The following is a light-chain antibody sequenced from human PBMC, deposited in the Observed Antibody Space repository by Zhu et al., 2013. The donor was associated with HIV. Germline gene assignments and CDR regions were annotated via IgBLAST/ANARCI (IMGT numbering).Light chain of an antibody. V-gene: IGKV1-9*01. CDR3: QQVISDLFT. CDR2: AAS. CDR1: QGISSY. Sequence: DIQLTQSPSFLSASVGDRVTITCRASQGISSYLSWYQQKPGKAPKLLIYAASTLRSGVPSRFSGSGSGTDFTLTISSLQPEDFATYYCQQVISDLFTFGQGTKLEIK. J-gene: IGKJ2*01.